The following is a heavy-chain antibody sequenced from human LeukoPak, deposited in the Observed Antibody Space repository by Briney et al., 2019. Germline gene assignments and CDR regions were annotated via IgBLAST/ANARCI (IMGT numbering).Heavy chain of an antibody. D-gene: IGHD5-18*01. J-gene: IGHJ4*02. CDR3: ARVGYSYGYDY. Sequence: SETLSLTCTVSGGSISSSSYYWSWIRQPPGKGLEWIGEINHSGSTNYNPSLKSRVTISVDTSKNQFSLKLSSVTAADTAVYYCARVGYSYGYDYWGQGTLVTVSS. CDR2: INHSGST. CDR1: GGSISSSSYY. V-gene: IGHV4-39*07.